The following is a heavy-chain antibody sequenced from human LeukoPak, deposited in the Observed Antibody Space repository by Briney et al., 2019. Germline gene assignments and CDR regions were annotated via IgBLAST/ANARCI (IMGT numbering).Heavy chain of an antibody. Sequence: PSETLSLTCTVSGGSISSSSYYWGWIRQPPGKGLEWIGSIYYSGSTYYNPSLKSRVTISVDTSKNQFSLKLSSVTAADTAVYYCARGGVLRFLEWPEYYFDYWGQGTLVTVSS. J-gene: IGHJ4*02. V-gene: IGHV4-39*07. CDR2: IYYSGST. CDR1: GGSISSSSYY. CDR3: ARGGVLRFLEWPEYYFDY. D-gene: IGHD3-3*01.